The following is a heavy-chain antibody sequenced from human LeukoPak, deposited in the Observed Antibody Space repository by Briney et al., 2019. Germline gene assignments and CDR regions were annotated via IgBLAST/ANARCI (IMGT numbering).Heavy chain of an antibody. D-gene: IGHD3-10*01. Sequence: GGSLRLSCAASGFTFSSYSMNWVRQAPGKGLEWVSSISSSSSYIYYADSVKGRFTISRDNAKNSLYQQMNSLRAEDTAVYYCATRPITMARGVIVYWGQGTLVTVSS. J-gene: IGHJ4*02. CDR1: GFTFSSYS. CDR3: ATRPITMARGVIVY. V-gene: IGHV3-21*01. CDR2: ISSSSSYI.